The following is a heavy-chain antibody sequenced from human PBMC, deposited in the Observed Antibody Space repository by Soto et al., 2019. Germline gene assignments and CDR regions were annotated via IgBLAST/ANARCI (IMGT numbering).Heavy chain of an antibody. CDR3: ARQTSPYYYDSSGHYYYYYGMDV. CDR2: INPSGGST. CDR1: GYTFTSYY. V-gene: IGHV1-46*01. Sequence: ASVKVSFKASGYTFTSYYMHWVRQAPGQGLEWMGIINPSGGSTSYAQKFQGRVTMTRDTSTSTVYMELSSLRSEDTAVYYCARQTSPYYYDSSGHYYYYYGMDVWGQGTTVTVSS. D-gene: IGHD3-22*01. J-gene: IGHJ6*02.